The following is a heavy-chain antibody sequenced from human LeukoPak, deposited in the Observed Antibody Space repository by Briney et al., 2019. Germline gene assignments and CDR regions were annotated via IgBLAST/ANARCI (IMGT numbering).Heavy chain of an antibody. CDR2: ISGSGGST. V-gene: IGHV3-23*01. CDR1: GFTLSSYA. CDR3: AKDPQTWTVTYFDY. Sequence: GGSLRLSCAASGFTLSSYAMSWVRQAPGKGLEWVSAISGSGGSTYYADSVKGRFTISRDNSKNTLYLQMNSLGAEDTAVYYCAKDPQTWTVTYFDYWGQGTLVTVSS. J-gene: IGHJ4*02. D-gene: IGHD4-17*01.